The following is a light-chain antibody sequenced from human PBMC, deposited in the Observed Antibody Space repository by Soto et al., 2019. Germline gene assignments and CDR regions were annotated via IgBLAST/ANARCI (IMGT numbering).Light chain of an antibody. CDR3: SSYTSSSTPVV. CDR2: DVS. J-gene: IGLJ2*01. Sequence: QSVLTQPASVSGSPGQSITISCTGTSSDVGGYNYVSWYQQHPGKAPKLMIYDVSNRPSGVSNRFSGSKSGNTASLTISGLQAGKEADYSCSSYTSSSTPVVLGGGT. CDR1: SSDVGGYNY. V-gene: IGLV2-14*01.